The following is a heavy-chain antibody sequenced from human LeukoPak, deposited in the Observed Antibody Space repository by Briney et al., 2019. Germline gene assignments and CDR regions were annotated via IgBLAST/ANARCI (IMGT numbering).Heavy chain of an antibody. CDR3: ARSRYSSSWYARTGYPLTT. D-gene: IGHD6-13*01. CDR2: INHSGST. V-gene: IGHV4-34*01. CDR1: GGSFSGYY. J-gene: IGHJ4*02. Sequence: PSETLSLTCAVYGGSFSGYYWSWIRQPPGKGLEWIGEINHSGSTNYNPSLKSRVTISVDTTKNQFSLKLSSVTAADPAVYYCARSRYSSSWYARTGYPLTTWGQGTLVTVSS.